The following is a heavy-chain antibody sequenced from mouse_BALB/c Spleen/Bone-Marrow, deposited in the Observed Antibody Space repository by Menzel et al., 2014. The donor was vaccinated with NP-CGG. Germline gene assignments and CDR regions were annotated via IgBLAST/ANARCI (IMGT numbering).Heavy chain of an antibody. CDR3: ARSLITTATYYFDY. CDR1: GFTFSSFG. V-gene: IGHV5-17*02. CDR2: ISSGSSTI. J-gene: IGHJ2*01. D-gene: IGHD1-2*01. Sequence: EVMLVESGGGLVQPGGSRKLSCAASGFTFSSFGMHWVRQAPEKGLEWVACISSGSSTIYYADTVKGRFTISRDNPKNTLFLQMTSLRSEDTAMYYCARSLITTATYYFDYWGQGTTLTVSS.